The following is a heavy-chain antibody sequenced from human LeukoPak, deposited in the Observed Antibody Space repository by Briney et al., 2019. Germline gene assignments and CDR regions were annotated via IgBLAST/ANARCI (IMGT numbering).Heavy chain of an antibody. CDR1: GFTFSSYG. V-gene: IGHV3-30*02. D-gene: IGHD3-10*01. Sequence: RPGGSLRLSCAASGFTFSSYGMHWVRQAPGKGLEWVAFIRYDGSNKYYVDSVKGRFTISRDNSENTLYLQMNSLRAEDAAVYYCAKDPPGSGSYNLDYWGQGTLVTVSS. J-gene: IGHJ4*02. CDR2: IRYDGSNK. CDR3: AKDPPGSGSYNLDY.